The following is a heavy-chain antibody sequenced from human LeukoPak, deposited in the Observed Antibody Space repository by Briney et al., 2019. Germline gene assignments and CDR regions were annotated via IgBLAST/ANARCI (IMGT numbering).Heavy chain of an antibody. J-gene: IGHJ4*02. CDR3: ARDLGYSSGWYQE. Sequence: WASVKVSCKASGYTFTSYYMHWVRQAPGQGLEWMGWINPNSGGTNYAQKFQGRVTMTRDTSISTAYMELSRLRSDDTAVYYCARDLGYSSGWYQEWGQGTLVTVSS. D-gene: IGHD6-19*01. CDR2: INPNSGGT. CDR1: GYTFTSYY. V-gene: IGHV1-2*02.